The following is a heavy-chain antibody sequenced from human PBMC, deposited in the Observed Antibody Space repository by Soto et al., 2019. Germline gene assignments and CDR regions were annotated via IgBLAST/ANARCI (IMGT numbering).Heavy chain of an antibody. D-gene: IGHD1-26*01. CDR3: VRDTNLVATTDYSSYGLDV. CDR1: GFTLSGYS. Sequence: QVQLVESGGGVVQPGRSLRLSCAASGFTLSGYSMHWVRQAPGKGLEWVAVTSHDGSNNYYADSVKGRFTISRDNSKKTLYLQMDGLRPEDTAVYFCVRDTNLVATTDYSSYGLDVWGQGTTVTVSS. J-gene: IGHJ6*02. CDR2: TSHDGSNN. V-gene: IGHV3-30-3*01.